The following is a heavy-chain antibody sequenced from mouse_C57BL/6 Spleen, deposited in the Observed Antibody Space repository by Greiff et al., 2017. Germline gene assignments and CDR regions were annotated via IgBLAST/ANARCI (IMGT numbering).Heavy chain of an antibody. CDR3: ARSTTVEVFDY. CDR2: IHPNSGST. V-gene: IGHV1-64*01. J-gene: IGHJ2*01. Sequence: QVQLQQPGAELVKPGASVKLSCKASGYTFTSYWMHWVKQRPGQGLEWIGMIHPNSGSTNYNEKFKSKAILTVDKSSSTAYMQRSSLTSEDSAVYCCARSTTVEVFDYWGQGTTLTVSS. CDR1: GYTFTSYW. D-gene: IGHD1-1*01.